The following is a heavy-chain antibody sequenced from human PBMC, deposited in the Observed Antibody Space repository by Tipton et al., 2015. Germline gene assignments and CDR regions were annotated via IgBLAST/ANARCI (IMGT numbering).Heavy chain of an antibody. D-gene: IGHD3-3*01. CDR1: GGTFSSYA. Sequence: QLVQSGAEVKKPGSSVKVSCKASGGTFSSYAISWVRQAPGQGLEWVSIISASGADTDYADSVKGRFTISRDNSKDTVYLQMNSLRVDDSAVYYCAKGIRFLRSNKQYYSMDVWGQGTTVAVSS. J-gene: IGHJ6*02. CDR3: AKGIRFLRSNKQYYSMDV. V-gene: IGHV3-23*04. CDR2: ISASGADT.